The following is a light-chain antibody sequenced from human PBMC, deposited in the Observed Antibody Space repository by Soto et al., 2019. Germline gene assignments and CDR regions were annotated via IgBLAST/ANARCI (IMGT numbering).Light chain of an antibody. CDR2: SAS. CDR1: QRINIY. Sequence: DIQMTQSPSSLSTSIGDRVTITCRASQRINIYLNWYRQKPGKAPELLIYSASNLQSGVPSRFSGSGSGTDFTLTISGLQPEDFATYHCQQSFSTPTFGQGTRLEIK. V-gene: IGKV1-39*01. CDR3: QQSFSTPT. J-gene: IGKJ5*01.